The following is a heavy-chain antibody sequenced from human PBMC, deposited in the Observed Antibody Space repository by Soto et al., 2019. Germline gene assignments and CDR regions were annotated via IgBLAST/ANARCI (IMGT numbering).Heavy chain of an antibody. V-gene: IGHV4-59*01. CDR1: GGSISSYY. D-gene: IGHD2-15*01. Sequence: SETLSLTCTVSGGSISSYYWSWIRQPPGKGLEWIGYIYYSGSTNYNPPLKSRVTISVDTSKNQFSLKLSSVTAADTAVYYCARGDVDCSGGSCAIDYWGQGTLVTVSS. CDR2: IYYSGST. J-gene: IGHJ4*02. CDR3: ARGDVDCSGGSCAIDY.